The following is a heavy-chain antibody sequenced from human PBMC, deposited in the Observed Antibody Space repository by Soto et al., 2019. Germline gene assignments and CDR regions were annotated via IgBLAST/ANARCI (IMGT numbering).Heavy chain of an antibody. Sequence: LKISCKGSGYSFTSYWIGWVRQMPGKGLEWMGIIYPGDSTTRYSPSFQGQVTISADKSINTAYLQWSSLKASDTAMYYCARHGVRYCSGTSCRYGMDVWGQGTTVTVSS. CDR3: ARHGVRYCSGTSCRYGMDV. V-gene: IGHV5-51*01. CDR2: IYPGDSTT. D-gene: IGHD2-2*01. J-gene: IGHJ6*02. CDR1: GYSFTSYW.